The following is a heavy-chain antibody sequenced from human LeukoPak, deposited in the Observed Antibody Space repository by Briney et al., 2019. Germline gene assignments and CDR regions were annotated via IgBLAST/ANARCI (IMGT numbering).Heavy chain of an antibody. CDR1: GYTFTSYG. CDR3: ARDLIVVVPAAIGGNWFDP. J-gene: IGHJ5*02. V-gene: IGHV1-18*01. D-gene: IGHD2-2*02. Sequence: ASVKVSCKASGYTFTSYGISWVRQAPGQGLEWMGWISAYNGNTNYAQKLQGRVTMTTDTSTSTAYMELRSLRSDDPAVYYCARDLIVVVPAAIGGNWFDPWGQGTLVTVSP. CDR2: ISAYNGNT.